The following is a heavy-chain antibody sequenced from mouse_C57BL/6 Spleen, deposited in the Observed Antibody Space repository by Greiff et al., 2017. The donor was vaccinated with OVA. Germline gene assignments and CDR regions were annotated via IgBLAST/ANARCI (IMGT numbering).Heavy chain of an antibody. V-gene: IGHV1-49*01. Sequence: LQQSGAELVRPGSSVKLSCKDSYFAFMASAMHWVKQRPGHGLEWIGSFTMYSDATEYRENFKGKATLTANTSASTAYMEPSSLTSEDSAVYYWEREGQGRGYAMDYWSQGTSVTVCS. J-gene: IGHJ4*01. CDR3: EREGQGRGYAMDY. CDR1: YFAFMASA. D-gene: IGHD6-1*01. CDR2: FTMYSDAT.